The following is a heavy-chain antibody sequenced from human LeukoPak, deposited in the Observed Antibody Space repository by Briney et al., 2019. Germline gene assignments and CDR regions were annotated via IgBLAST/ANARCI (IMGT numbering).Heavy chain of an antibody. CDR3: AREGGYSYGSVDY. CDR1: RFTSSSYE. D-gene: IGHD5-18*01. Sequence: PGGSLRLSCAASRFTSSSYEMNWVRQAPGKGLEWVSYISSSGSTIYYADSVKGRFTISRDNAKNSLYLQMNSLRAEDTAAYYCAREGGYSYGSVDYWGQGTLVTVSS. CDR2: ISSSGSTI. J-gene: IGHJ4*02. V-gene: IGHV3-48*03.